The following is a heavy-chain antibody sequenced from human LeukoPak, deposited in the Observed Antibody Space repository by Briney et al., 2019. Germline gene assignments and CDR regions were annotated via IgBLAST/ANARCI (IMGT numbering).Heavy chain of an antibody. CDR1: GGSISSYY. D-gene: IGHD2-21*02. Sequence: SETLSLTCTVSGGSISSYYWSWIRQPPGKGLEWIGYIYYSGSTNYNPSLKSRVTISVDTSKNQFSLKLSSVTAADTAVYYCARGRVTATRGFAFDIWDQGTMVTVSS. CDR3: ARGRVTATRGFAFDI. V-gene: IGHV4-59*01. J-gene: IGHJ3*02. CDR2: IYYSGST.